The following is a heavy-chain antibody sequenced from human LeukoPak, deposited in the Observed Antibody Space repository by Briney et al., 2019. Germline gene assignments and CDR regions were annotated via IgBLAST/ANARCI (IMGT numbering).Heavy chain of an antibody. CDR2: FYYSGST. J-gene: IGHJ4*02. CDR3: ARTRSQAISAQYFDY. D-gene: IGHD2-2*02. CDR1: GGSVSSYS. V-gene: IGHV4-59*08. Sequence: SSETLSLTCTVSGGSVSSYSWSWIRQPPGKGLEWIGYFYYSGSTNYNPSLKSRVTISVDTSKSQFSLNLTSVTAADTAVYYCARTRSQAISAQYFDYWGQGTLVTVSP.